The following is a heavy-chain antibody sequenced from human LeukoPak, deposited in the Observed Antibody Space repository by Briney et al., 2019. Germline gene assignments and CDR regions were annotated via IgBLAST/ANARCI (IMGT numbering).Heavy chain of an antibody. D-gene: IGHD1-1*01. J-gene: IGHJ4*01. Sequence: PGRSLRLSCAASGFTFRNYYMHWVRQAPGKGLEWVAVISLDGNNEDYADSVKGRLSLSRDNSMNTLYLQLNSLRTEDTAMYYCARDLSGHWTYDYWGQGALVTVSS. CDR2: ISLDGNNE. CDR3: ARDLSGHWTYDY. V-gene: IGHV3-30-3*01. CDR1: GFTFRNYY.